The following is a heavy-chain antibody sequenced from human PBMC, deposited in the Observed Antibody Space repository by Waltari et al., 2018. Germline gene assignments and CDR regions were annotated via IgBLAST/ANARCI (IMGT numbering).Heavy chain of an antibody. CDR2: IYYSGST. J-gene: IGHJ3*02. V-gene: IGHV4-31*03. Sequence: QVQLQESGPGLVKPSQTLSLTCTVSGGSISSGGYYWSWIRQPPGKGLGWIGYIYYSGSTYYNPSLKSRVTISVDTSKNQFSLKLSSVTAADTAVYYCARGQKYDFWSGSNDAFDIWGQGTMVTVSS. CDR3: ARGQKYDFWSGSNDAFDI. CDR1: GGSISSGGYY. D-gene: IGHD3-3*01.